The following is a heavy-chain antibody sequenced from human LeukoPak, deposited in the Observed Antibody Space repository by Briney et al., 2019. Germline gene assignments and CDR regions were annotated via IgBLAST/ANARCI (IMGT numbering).Heavy chain of an antibody. CDR2: IYSGGNT. D-gene: IGHD4-23*01. CDR3: ARGTTSTYYGDNSYSFDY. J-gene: IGHJ4*02. CDR1: GFTVSSNY. Sequence: PGGSLRLSCAASGFTVSSNYMSWVRQAPGKGLEWVSVIYSGGNTYYADSVKGRFTISRDNSKNTLYLHMNSLRGEDTAVYYCARGTTSTYYGDNSYSFDYWGQGALVTVSS. V-gene: IGHV3-53*01.